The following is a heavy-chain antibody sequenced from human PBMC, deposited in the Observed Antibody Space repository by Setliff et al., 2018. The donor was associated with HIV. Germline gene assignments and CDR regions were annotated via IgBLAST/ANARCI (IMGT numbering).Heavy chain of an antibody. Sequence: GGSLRLSCAASGFTFSNSGMHWVRQAPGKGLEWVTFIRYDESDKDYADSVKGRFTNSRDNSKNTLYLQMNRLRSEDTAVYYCAKNLFSSRWSPLDSWGQGTLVTVSS. CDR2: IRYDESDK. V-gene: IGHV3-30*02. J-gene: IGHJ4*02. D-gene: IGHD6-13*01. CDR3: AKNLFSSRWSPLDS. CDR1: GFTFSNSG.